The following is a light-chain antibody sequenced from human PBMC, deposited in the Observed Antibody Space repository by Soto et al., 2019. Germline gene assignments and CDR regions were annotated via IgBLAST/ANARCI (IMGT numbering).Light chain of an antibody. CDR2: GVS. CDR1: RSVGGTY. J-gene: IGKJ3*01. Sequence: EIVLTQSPGTLSLSPGERATLSCRASRSVGGTYLAWYQQKPGQAPKLLMYGVSNRATGIPDRFSGSGSGIDFTLTISRLEPEDFAVYYCQQYGTSPLTFGPGTKLDI. CDR3: QQYGTSPLT. V-gene: IGKV3-20*01.